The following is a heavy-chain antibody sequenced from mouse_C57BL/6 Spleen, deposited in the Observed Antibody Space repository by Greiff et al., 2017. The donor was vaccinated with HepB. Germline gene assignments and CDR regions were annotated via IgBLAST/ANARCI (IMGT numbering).Heavy chain of an antibody. Sequence: EVQLQQSGPGLVKPSQSLSLTCSVTGYSITSGYYWNWIRQFPGNKLEWMGYISYDGSNNYNPSLKNRISITRDTSKNQFFLKLNSVTTEDTATYYCARAHYYGSSYSYWGQGTTLTVSS. CDR1: GYSITSGYY. D-gene: IGHD1-1*01. V-gene: IGHV3-6*01. CDR2: ISYDGSN. J-gene: IGHJ2*01. CDR3: ARAHYYGSSYSY.